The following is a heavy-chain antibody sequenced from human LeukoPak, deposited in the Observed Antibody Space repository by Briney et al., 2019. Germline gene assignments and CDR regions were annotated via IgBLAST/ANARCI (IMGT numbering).Heavy chain of an antibody. J-gene: IGHJ4*02. Sequence: ASVKVSCKTSGYTFTDSYLNWVRQAPGQGHEWMGWINPHSGGTKSVQRFQGRVTLTRDTSISTAYMELSSLRSDDTAMYYCAKDQGNSGDYFDYWGQGTLVTVSS. V-gene: IGHV1-2*02. CDR1: GYTFTDSY. D-gene: IGHD1-26*01. CDR3: AKDQGNSGDYFDY. CDR2: INPHSGGT.